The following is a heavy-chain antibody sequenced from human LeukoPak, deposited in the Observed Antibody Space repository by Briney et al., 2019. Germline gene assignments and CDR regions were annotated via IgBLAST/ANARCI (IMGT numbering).Heavy chain of an antibody. V-gene: IGHV3-23*01. J-gene: IGHJ4*02. Sequence: GSLRLSCAASGFTFSSLGMNWVRQAPGKGLEWVSGISPNCVITYYADSVKGRFTISRDNSKGPVSLQMNSLRPEDTAVYYCAKDDAWLQYGDWGRGTLVTVSS. D-gene: IGHD5-24*01. CDR2: ISPNCVIT. CDR1: GFTFSSLG. CDR3: AKDDAWLQYGD.